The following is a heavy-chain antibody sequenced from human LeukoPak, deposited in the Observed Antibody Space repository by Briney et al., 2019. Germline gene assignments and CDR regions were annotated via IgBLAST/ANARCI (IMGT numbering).Heavy chain of an antibody. CDR2: FEPEEGEHGET. CDR3: ATDRLEIYALHI. CDR1: GYSLSDLS. V-gene: IGHV1-24*01. D-gene: IGHD1-1*01. J-gene: IGHJ3*02. Sequence: ASVKVSCRVSGYSLSDLSIHWVRHVPGKELEWMGGFEPEEGEHGETIYAQKFEGRLTLTEDTATDTAYMELVSLTSADTAVYYCATDRLEIYALHIWGQGTVVTVSS.